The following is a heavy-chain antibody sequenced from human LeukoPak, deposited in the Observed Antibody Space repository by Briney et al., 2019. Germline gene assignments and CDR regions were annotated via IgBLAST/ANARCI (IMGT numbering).Heavy chain of an antibody. Sequence: PSETLSLTCTVSGGSMSSYYCSWIRQPPGKGLEWIGYLYSSGSTNYNPSLKSRVTISVDTSKNQFSLRLSSVTAADTAVYYCARHRVPNYYDRAFDYWGQGTLVTVSS. CDR1: GGSMSSYY. D-gene: IGHD3-22*01. CDR3: ARHRVPNYYDRAFDY. J-gene: IGHJ4*02. CDR2: LYSSGST. V-gene: IGHV4-59*08.